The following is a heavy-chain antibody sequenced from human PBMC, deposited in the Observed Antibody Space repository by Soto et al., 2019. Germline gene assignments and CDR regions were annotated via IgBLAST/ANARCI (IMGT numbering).Heavy chain of an antibody. CDR3: ARGANGYYYFDY. CDR1: GFSLSDYW. Sequence: EVQLVESGGGLVQPGGSLRLSCAASGFSLSDYWMHWVRQAPGEGLVWLSRITRDGSSTNYADSVKGRFTISRDNGKNTLYLQVNSLRGEDTAVYYCARGANGYYYFDYWGQGTLVTVSS. J-gene: IGHJ4*02. CDR2: ITRDGSST. V-gene: IGHV3-74*01. D-gene: IGHD5-18*01.